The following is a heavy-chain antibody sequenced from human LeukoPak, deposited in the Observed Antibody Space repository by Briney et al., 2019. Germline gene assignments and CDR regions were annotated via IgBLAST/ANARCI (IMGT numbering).Heavy chain of an antibody. J-gene: IGHJ4*02. Sequence: SVTVSCKASGGTFSSYALRWVRQAPGPGLEWMGGVIPIFCTADYAQKFQGRVTITTDESTSTAYMELRSLRSDDTAVYYCARDQGIVVLPAALGYFDYWGQGTLVTVS. CDR3: ARDQGIVVLPAALGYFDY. V-gene: IGHV1-69*05. CDR2: VIPIFCTA. D-gene: IGHD2-2*01. CDR1: GGTFSSYA.